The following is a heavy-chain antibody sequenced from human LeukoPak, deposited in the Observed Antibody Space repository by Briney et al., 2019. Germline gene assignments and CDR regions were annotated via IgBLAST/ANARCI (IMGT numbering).Heavy chain of an antibody. CDR1: GGSLSGYF. CDR3: VRELAVARSAFDM. Sequence: PSETLSLTCAVYGGSLSGYFWSWIRQSPGKGMEWIGGISHRGGTNYNPSLKGRVTMSVVTSKNQFSLKLSSVTAADTAVYYCVRELAVARSAFDMWGQGTMVTVSS. J-gene: IGHJ3*02. CDR2: ISHRGGT. D-gene: IGHD6-19*01. V-gene: IGHV4-34*01.